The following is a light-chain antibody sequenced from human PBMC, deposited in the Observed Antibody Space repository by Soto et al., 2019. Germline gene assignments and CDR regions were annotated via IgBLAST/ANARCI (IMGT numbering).Light chain of an antibody. CDR3: QSYDSSLGGPVV. CDR2: GNS. CDR1: SSNIGAGYD. J-gene: IGLJ2*01. V-gene: IGLV1-40*01. Sequence: QSVLTQPPSVSGAPGQRVTISCTGSSSNIGAGYDVHWYQQLPGTAPKLLIYGNSNRPSGVPDRFSGSKSGTSASLAITGLQAEDGADYYCQSYDSSLGGPVVFGGGTKLTVL.